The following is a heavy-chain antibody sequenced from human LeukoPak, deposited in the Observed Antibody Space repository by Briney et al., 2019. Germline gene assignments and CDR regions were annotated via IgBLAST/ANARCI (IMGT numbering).Heavy chain of an antibody. Sequence: PSETLSLTCTVSGYSISSGYYWGWIRQPPGKGLEWIGEIYHSGSTNYNPSLKSRVTISVDKSKNQFSLKLSSVTAADTAVYYCARRLVGSSFIDYWGQGTLVTVSS. J-gene: IGHJ4*02. D-gene: IGHD6-6*01. CDR3: ARRLVGSSFIDY. CDR1: GYSISSGYY. CDR2: IYHSGST. V-gene: IGHV4-38-2*02.